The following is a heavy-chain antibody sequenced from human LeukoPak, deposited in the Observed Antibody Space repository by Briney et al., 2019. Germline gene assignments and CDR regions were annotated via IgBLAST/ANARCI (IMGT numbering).Heavy chain of an antibody. CDR2: IYSGGST. Sequence: GGSLRLSCAASGFTVSSNYMSWVRQAPGKGLEWVSVIYSGGSTYYADSVKGRFTISRHNSKNTLYLQMNSLRAEDTAVYYCARGSYDSSGFDAIDIWGQGTMVTVSS. V-gene: IGHV3-53*04. CDR3: ARGSYDSSGFDAIDI. J-gene: IGHJ3*02. CDR1: GFTVSSNY. D-gene: IGHD3-22*01.